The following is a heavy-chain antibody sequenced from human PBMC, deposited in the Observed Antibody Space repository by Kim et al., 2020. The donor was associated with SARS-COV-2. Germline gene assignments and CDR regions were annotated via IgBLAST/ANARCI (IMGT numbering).Heavy chain of an antibody. V-gene: IGHV3-11*05. D-gene: IGHD3-9*01. Sequence: GRFTIARDNAKNSLYLQMNSLRAEDTAVYYCARDRPDILTGYYGNDAFDIWGQGTMVTVSS. CDR3: ARDRPDILTGYYGNDAFDI. J-gene: IGHJ3*02.